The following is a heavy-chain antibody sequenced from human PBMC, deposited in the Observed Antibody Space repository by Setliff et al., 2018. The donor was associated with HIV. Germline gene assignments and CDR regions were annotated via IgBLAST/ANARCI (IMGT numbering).Heavy chain of an antibody. J-gene: IGHJ4*01. CDR3: ARNQGDASGWYAGDY. D-gene: IGHD6-19*01. Sequence: GASVKVSCTASGYTFTSYPMHWVRQAPGQGLEWMGVINTSGGSAGYAEKFRGRVTMTRDTSTNTVYMDLRNLRSEDTAVYYCARNQGDASGWYAGDYWGHGTQVTVSS. V-gene: IGHV1-46*01. CDR2: INTSGGSA. CDR1: GYTFTSYP.